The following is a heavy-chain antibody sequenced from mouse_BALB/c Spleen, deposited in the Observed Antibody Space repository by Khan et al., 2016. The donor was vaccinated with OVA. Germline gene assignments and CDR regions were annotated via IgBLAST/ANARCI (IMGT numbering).Heavy chain of an antibody. D-gene: IGHD2-14*01. J-gene: IGHJ3*01. Sequence: QVQLQQSGAELARPGASVQMSCKASGYTFTTYTIHWVKQRPGQGLEWIGYIIPSNDYTNYNQKFKDRATLTADKSSSTAYMQLSSLTSEDSAVYYCVREGAYYRSDGWFAYWGQGTLVTVSA. CDR3: VREGAYYRSDGWFAY. CDR2: IIPSNDYT. CDR1: GYTFTTYT. V-gene: IGHV1-4*01.